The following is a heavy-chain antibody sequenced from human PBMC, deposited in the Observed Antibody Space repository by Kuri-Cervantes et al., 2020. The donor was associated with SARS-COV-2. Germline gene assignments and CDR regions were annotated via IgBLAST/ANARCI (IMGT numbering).Heavy chain of an antibody. CDR2: IYYSGST. Sequence: GSLRLSCSVSGYSISGSYYWGWIRQPPGKGLEWIGSIYYSGSTYYNPSLKSRVTISVDTSKNQFSLKLSSVTAADTAVYYCARHVVYVRHFDYWGQGTLVTVSS. V-gene: IGHV4-38-2*02. CDR3: ARHVVYVRHFDY. D-gene: IGHD3-10*02. CDR1: GYSISGSYY. J-gene: IGHJ4*02.